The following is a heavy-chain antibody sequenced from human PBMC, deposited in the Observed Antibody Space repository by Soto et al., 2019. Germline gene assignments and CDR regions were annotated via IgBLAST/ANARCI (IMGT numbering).Heavy chain of an antibody. CDR1: GFTFSSYG. CDR2: ISYDGSNK. J-gene: IGHJ6*02. CDR3: AKDLVREGEDYYYYGMDV. V-gene: IGHV3-30*18. Sequence: QVQLVESGGGVVQPGRSLRLSCAASGFTFSSYGMHWVRQAPGKGLEWVAVISYDGSNKYYADSVKGRFTISRDNSKNTLYLQMNSLRAEDTAVYYCAKDLVREGEDYYYYGMDVWGQGTTVTVSS.